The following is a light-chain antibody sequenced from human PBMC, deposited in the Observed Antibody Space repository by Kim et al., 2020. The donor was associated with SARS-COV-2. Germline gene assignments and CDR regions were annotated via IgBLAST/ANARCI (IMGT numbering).Light chain of an antibody. CDR1: NIGSKS. CDR2: YDG. V-gene: IGLV3-21*04. J-gene: IGLJ3*02. Sequence: SYELTQPPSVSVAPGQTASITCGGNNIGSKSVHWYQQKPGQAPVLVIYYDGDWPSGIPERFSGSNSGNTATLTISRVEAGDEADYYCQVWDSSGDHWVFG. CDR3: QVWDSSGDHWV.